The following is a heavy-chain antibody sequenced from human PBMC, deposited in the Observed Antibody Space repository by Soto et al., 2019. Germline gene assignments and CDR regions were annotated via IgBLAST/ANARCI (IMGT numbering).Heavy chain of an antibody. CDR2: IDPSDSYT. J-gene: IGHJ5*02. D-gene: IGHD2-15*01. CDR1: GYSFTSYW. CDR3: ARHIRDGNRNRWLDP. V-gene: IGHV5-10-1*01. Sequence: PGESLKISCKGSGYSFTSYWISWVRQMPGKGLEWMGRIDPSDSYTNYSPSFQGHVTISADKSISTAYLQWSSLKASDTAMYYCARHIRDGNRNRWLDPWGQGTLVTVSS.